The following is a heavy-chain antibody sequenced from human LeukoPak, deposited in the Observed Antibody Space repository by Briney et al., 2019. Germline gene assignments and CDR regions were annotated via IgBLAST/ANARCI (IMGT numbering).Heavy chain of an antibody. D-gene: IGHD3-10*01. Sequence: GGSLRLSCAASGFTFSSYAMSWVRQAPGKGLEWVSAISGSGGSTYYADSVKGRFTISRDNSKNTLYLQTNSLRAEDTAVYYCAKLHTVQLRLWFGELLSYFQHWGQGTLVTVSS. CDR2: ISGSGGST. CDR3: AKLHTVQLRLWFGELLSYFQH. CDR1: GFTFSSYA. V-gene: IGHV3-23*01. J-gene: IGHJ1*01.